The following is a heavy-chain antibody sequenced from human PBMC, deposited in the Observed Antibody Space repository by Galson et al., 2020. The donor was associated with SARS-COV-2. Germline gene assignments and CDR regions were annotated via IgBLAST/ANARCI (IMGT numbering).Heavy chain of an antibody. CDR1: GYTFSNYG. CDR3: ARGEVSGDYPRYFQH. D-gene: IGHD4-17*01. CDR2: INTANSNT. Sequence: ASVKVSCKASGYTFSNYGMHWVRQAPGQRLEWMGWINTANSNTRYSQKFQDRVTITRDTSASTAYMELSSLTSEDTAVYYCARGEVSGDYPRYFQHCGQGTLVTVSS. V-gene: IGHV1-3*04. J-gene: IGHJ1*01.